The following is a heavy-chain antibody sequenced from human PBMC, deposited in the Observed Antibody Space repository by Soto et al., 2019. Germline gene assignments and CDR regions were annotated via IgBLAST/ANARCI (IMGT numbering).Heavy chain of an antibody. CDR1: GFIFRHYG. Sequence: QVQLVESGGGVVQPGRSLRLSCAASGFIFRHYGMHWVRQAPGKGLEWAAVIAYDGNNAYYADSVKGRFTISRDNSNNTLYLQMNSRRADDTAVYYCAKRLTTSGSDGFDGWGLGTVVTVSS. CDR3: AKRLTTSGSDGFDG. CDR2: IAYDGNNA. J-gene: IGHJ3*01. V-gene: IGHV3-30*18. D-gene: IGHD1-1*01.